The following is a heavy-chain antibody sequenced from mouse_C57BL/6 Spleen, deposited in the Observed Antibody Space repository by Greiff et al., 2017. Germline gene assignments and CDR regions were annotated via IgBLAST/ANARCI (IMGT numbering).Heavy chain of an antibody. J-gene: IGHJ3*01. Sequence: ESGPGLVKPSQSLSLTCSVTGYSITSGYYWNWIRQFPGNKLEWMGYISYDGSNNYNPSLKNRISITRDTSKNQFFLKLNSVTTEDTATYYCARGGAYYSNPWFAYWGQGTLVTVSA. CDR2: ISYDGSN. CDR1: GYSITSGYY. V-gene: IGHV3-6*01. CDR3: ARGGAYYSNPWFAY. D-gene: IGHD2-5*01.